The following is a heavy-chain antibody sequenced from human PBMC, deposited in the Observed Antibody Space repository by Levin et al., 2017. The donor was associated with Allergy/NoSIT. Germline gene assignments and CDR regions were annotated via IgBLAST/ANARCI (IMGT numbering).Heavy chain of an antibody. D-gene: IGHD3-10*01. CDR2: ITPSGDIT. J-gene: IGHJ4*02. V-gene: IGHV3-23*01. Sequence: GGSLRLSCAASGFTFSSDAMSWFRQAPGKGLEWVSSITPSGDITYHADSVEGRFTISRDNSKNTLYLQMDSLRAEDSAIYYCAKHSGTYYGSSDFWGQGTLVTVPS. CDR3: AKHSGTYYGSSDF. CDR1: GFTFSSDA.